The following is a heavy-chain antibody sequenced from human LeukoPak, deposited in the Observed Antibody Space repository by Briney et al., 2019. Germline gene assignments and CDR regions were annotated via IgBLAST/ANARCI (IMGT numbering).Heavy chain of an antibody. Sequence: SETLSLTCTVSGGSISSYYWSWLRQPPGKELEWIGYIYYSGSTNYNPSLTSRVTISVDTSKNQFSLKLNSVTAADTAVYYCARDTTGYYYYGMDVWGQGTTVTVSS. V-gene: IGHV4-59*01. D-gene: IGHD4-17*01. CDR2: IYYSGST. J-gene: IGHJ6*02. CDR1: GGSISSYY. CDR3: ARDTTGYYYYGMDV.